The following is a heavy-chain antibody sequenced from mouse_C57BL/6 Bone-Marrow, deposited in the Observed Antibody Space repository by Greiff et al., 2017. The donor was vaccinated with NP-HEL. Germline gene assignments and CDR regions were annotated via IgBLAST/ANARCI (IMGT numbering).Heavy chain of an antibody. Sequence: EVKLMESEGGLVQPGSSMKLSCTASGFTFSDYYMAWVRQVPEKGLEWVANINYDGSSTYYLDSLKSRFIISRDNAKNILYLQMSSLKSEDTATYYCARADWDGFDYWGQGTTLTVPS. V-gene: IGHV5-16*01. J-gene: IGHJ2*01. D-gene: IGHD4-1*01. CDR3: ARADWDGFDY. CDR1: GFTFSDYY. CDR2: INYDGSST.